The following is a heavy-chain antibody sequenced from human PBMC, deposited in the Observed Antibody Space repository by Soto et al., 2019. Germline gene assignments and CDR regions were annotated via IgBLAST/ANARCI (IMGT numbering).Heavy chain of an antibody. J-gene: IGHJ4*02. D-gene: IGHD3-16*01. CDR3: AKDPRGGPY. CDR1: GFTFSSYA. V-gene: IGHV3-23*01. CDR2: ISGSDNIT. Sequence: GGSLRLSCAASGFTFSSYAMSWVRQAPGKGLEWVSAISGSDNITYYADSVKGRFTISRDNSKNTLHLQMNNLRAEDTAVYYCAKDPRGGPYWGQGTLVTV.